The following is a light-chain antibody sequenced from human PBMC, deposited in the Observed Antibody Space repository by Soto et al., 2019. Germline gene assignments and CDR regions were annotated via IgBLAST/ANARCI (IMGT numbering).Light chain of an antibody. Sequence: TQSPGTLSLSPGERATLSCRAVQSVTSICLAWYQQKPGQAPRLLIYGTSFRASGIPDRFRGSGSGTDFTLTISSLEPEDSAVYYCQDSSTSPWPFGQGTKVEIK. J-gene: IGKJ1*01. CDR3: QDSSTSPWP. V-gene: IGKV3-20*01. CDR2: GTS. CDR1: QSVTSIC.